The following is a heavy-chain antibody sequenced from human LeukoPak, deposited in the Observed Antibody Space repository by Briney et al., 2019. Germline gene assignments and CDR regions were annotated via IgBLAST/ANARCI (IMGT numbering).Heavy chain of an antibody. J-gene: IGHJ4*02. CDR2: IYYSGST. CDR3: ARSTIGDY. V-gene: IGHV4-59*12. D-gene: IGHD5/OR15-5a*01. CDR1: GGSISSYY. Sequence: KPSETLSLTCTVSGGSISSYYWSWIRQPPGKGLEWIGYIYYSGSTNYNPSLKSRVTISVDTSKNQFSLKLSSVTAADTAVYYCARSTIGDYWGQGTLVAVSS.